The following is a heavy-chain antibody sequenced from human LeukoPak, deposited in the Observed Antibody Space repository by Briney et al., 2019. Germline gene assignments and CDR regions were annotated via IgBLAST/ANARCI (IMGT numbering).Heavy chain of an antibody. D-gene: IGHD6-19*01. CDR2: ISCYNGDT. CDR1: GYTFNKYG. J-gene: IGHJ5*02. Sequence: ASVKVSCKASGYTFNKYGISWVRQAPGQGLEWMGWISCYNGDTNYAQKLQGRVTLSTDTPTTTVYLELRSLRSDDMAVYYCARDPSNTSGWKTWFDTWGQGTPVTVSS. V-gene: IGHV1-18*03. CDR3: ARDPSNTSGWKTWFDT.